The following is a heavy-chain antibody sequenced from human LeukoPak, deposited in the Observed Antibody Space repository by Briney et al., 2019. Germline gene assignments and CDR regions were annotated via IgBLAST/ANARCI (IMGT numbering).Heavy chain of an antibody. CDR1: GFTFSSYG. CDR2: ISYDGSNK. J-gene: IGHJ6*02. CDR3: ARYSSSSNYYYGMDV. Sequence: GSLRLSCAASGFTFSSYGMHWVRQAPGKGLEWVAVISYDGSNKYYADSVKGRFTISRDNSKNTLSLQMNSLRAEDTAVYYCARYSSSSNYYYGMDVWGQGTTVTVS. D-gene: IGHD6-6*01. V-gene: IGHV3-30*03.